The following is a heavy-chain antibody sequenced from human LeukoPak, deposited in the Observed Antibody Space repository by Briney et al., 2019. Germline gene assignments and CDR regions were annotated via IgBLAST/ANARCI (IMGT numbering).Heavy chain of an antibody. J-gene: IGHJ4*02. V-gene: IGHV5-51*01. CDR2: IYPGDSDT. Sequence: GESLKISCKGSGYSFTSYWIGWVRQIPGKGLEWMGIIYPGDSDTRYSPSFQGQVTISADKSLSTAYLQWSRLKASDTAMDYCAKQERRNYDILTGYSFDYYFDYWGQGALVTVSS. CDR3: AKQERRNYDILTGYSFDYYFDY. CDR1: GYSFTSYW. D-gene: IGHD3-9*01.